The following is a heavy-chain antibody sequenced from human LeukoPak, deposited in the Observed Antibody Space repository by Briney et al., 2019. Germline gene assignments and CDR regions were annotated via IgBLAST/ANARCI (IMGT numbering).Heavy chain of an antibody. J-gene: IGHJ4*02. D-gene: IGHD6-19*01. CDR1: GFIVSRND. V-gene: IGHV3-53*01. Sequence: GGSLRLSCAVSGFIVSRNDMTWVRQAPGKGLEWVSLLYSDGKTFYADSVKGRFTISRDNSKNTLNLQMNSLRADDTAVYYCARAVAGLYFDYWGQGTLVTVSS. CDR3: ARAVAGLYFDY. CDR2: LYSDGKT.